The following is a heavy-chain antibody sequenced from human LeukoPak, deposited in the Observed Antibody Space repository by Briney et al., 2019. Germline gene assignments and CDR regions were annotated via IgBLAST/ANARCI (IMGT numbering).Heavy chain of an antibody. J-gene: IGHJ4*02. CDR3: ARLWFGELFHPTFDY. Sequence: AGGSLRLSCAASGFTFSSYEMNWVRQAPGKGLEWVANIKQDGSEKYYVDSVKGRFTISRDNAKNSLYLQMNSLRAEDTAVYYCARLWFGELFHPTFDYWGQGTLVTVSS. CDR2: IKQDGSEK. V-gene: IGHV3-7*01. D-gene: IGHD3-10*01. CDR1: GFTFSSYE.